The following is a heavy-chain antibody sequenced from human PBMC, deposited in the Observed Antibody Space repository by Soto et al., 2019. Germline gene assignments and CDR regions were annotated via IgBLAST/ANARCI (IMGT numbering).Heavy chain of an antibody. D-gene: IGHD6-13*01. V-gene: IGHV3-74*01. CDR2: INSDGSST. CDR1: GFTFSSYW. Sequence: PGGSLRLSCAASGFTFSSYWMHWVRQAPGKGLVWVSRINSDGSSTSYADSVKGRFTISRDNAKNTLYLQMNSLRAEDTAVYYCSCLGHIAAPPNYFDPWGQGTLVTGSS. CDR3: SCLGHIAAPPNYFDP. J-gene: IGHJ5*02.